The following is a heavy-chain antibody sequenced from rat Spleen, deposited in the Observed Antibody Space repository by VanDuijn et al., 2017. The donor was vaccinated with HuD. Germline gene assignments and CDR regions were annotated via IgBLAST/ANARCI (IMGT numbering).Heavy chain of an antibody. J-gene: IGHJ3*01. V-gene: IGHV6-6*01. CDR2: IKAKSNNYAT. D-gene: IGHD1-11*01. CDR1: GFTFSTAW. Sequence: EVQVLESGGGLVQPGNSLKLSCATSGFTFSTAWMYWYRQFPEKRLEWVARIKAKSNNYATDYTESVKGRFTISRDDSKSSIYLQMNNLKEKDTAIYYCATEGRFAYWGQGTLVTVSS. CDR3: ATEGRFAY.